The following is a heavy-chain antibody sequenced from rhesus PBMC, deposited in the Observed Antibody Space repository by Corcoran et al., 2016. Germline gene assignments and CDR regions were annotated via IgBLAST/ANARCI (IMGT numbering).Heavy chain of an antibody. V-gene: IGHV4-165*01. D-gene: IGHD1-1*01. CDR1: GYSISSNY. CDR3: AREKRTAGTDFFY. J-gene: IGHJ4*01. Sequence: QVQLQESGPGLVKPSETLSLTCAVSGYSISSNYWSWIRHPPGKGLEWIVYIYGSSGSTYDNPSLQSRVTISTDTSKNQFSLKRSSVTAADTAVYYCAREKRTAGTDFFYWGQGVLVTVSS. CDR2: IYGSSGST.